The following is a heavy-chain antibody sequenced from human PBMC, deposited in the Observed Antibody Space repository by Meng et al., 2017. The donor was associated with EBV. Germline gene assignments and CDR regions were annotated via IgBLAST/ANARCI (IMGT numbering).Heavy chain of an antibody. CDR1: GVTFSSYA. D-gene: IGHD6-6*01. CDR3: ARDPSSSSPYFDY. V-gene: IGHV1-69*01. Sequence: QVHLVQSGAEVKKPWSSVTVSCQASGVTFSSYAISWVRQAPGQGLEWMGGIIPIFGTANYAQKFQGRVTITADESTSTAYMELSSLRSEDTAVYYCARDPSSSSPYFDYWGQGTLVTVSS. CDR2: IIPIFGTA. J-gene: IGHJ4*02.